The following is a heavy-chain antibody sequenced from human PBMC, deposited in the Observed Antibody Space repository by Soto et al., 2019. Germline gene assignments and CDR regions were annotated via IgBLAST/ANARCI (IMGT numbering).Heavy chain of an antibody. V-gene: IGHV4-4*07. Sequence: PWGTLSVTCAVSGYSISSYYWSWIRQPAGKGLEWIGRIYTSGSTNYNPSLKSRVTMSVDTSKNQFSLKLSSVTAADTAVYYCARDYSTVEVWFDPWGQGNLVTVSS. CDR1: GYSISSYY. J-gene: IGHJ5*02. CDR3: ARDYSTVEVWFDP. CDR2: IYTSGST. D-gene: IGHD4-4*01.